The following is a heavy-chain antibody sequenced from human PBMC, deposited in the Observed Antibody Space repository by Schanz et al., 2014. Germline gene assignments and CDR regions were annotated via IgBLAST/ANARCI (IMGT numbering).Heavy chain of an antibody. J-gene: IGHJ4*02. V-gene: IGHV1-18*01. Sequence: QVQVVQSGPEVKDPGTSVKVSCKASGFTFTRSGISWVRQAPGQGLEWMGWIGGSDGNTNFAQKFQGRVTMTTDTSTSTVYMELRSLTSDDSAVYYCARDRDQWDGNYLDYWGQGTLVTVSS. CDR2: IGGSDGNT. CDR3: ARDRDQWDGNYLDY. CDR1: GFTFTRSG. D-gene: IGHD1-26*01.